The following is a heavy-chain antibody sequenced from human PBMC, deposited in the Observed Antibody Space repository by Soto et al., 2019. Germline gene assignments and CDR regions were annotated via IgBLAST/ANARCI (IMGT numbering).Heavy chain of an antibody. Sequence: SETLSLTCTVSGGSVSSGSYYWSWNRQPPGKGLEWIGYIYYSGSTNYNPSLKSRVTISVDTSKNQFSLKLSSVTAADTAVYYCAREGSIAAAGLAYYYYVMDVWGQGTTVTVSS. CDR3: AREGSIAAAGLAYYYYVMDV. CDR1: GGSVSSGSYY. CDR2: IYYSGST. V-gene: IGHV4-61*01. J-gene: IGHJ6*02. D-gene: IGHD6-13*01.